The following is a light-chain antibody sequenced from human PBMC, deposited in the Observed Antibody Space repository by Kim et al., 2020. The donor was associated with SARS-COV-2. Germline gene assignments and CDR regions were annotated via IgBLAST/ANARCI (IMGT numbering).Light chain of an antibody. CDR1: QSVSSSY. J-gene: IGKJ1*01. V-gene: IGKV3-20*01. Sequence: VSPRQRATLSCRASQSVSSSYLAWYQQKPGQAPRLLIYGASSRATGIPDRFSGSGSGTDFTLTISRLEPEDFAVYYCQQYGSSQTFGQGTKVDIK. CDR2: GAS. CDR3: QQYGSSQT.